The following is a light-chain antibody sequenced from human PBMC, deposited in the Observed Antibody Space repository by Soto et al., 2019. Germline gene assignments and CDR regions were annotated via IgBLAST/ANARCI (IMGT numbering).Light chain of an antibody. CDR1: SSDVAEYKY. CDR2: DVS. J-gene: IGLJ1*01. CDR3: SAYTTSIALYV. V-gene: IGLV2-14*03. Sequence: QSALAQPASVSGSPGQSITISCTETSSDVAEYKYVSWYQQHSGRAPKLIIYDVSNRPSGVSNRFSGSKSGSTASLTISGLQAEDEADYYCSAYTTSIALYVFGAGTKVTVL.